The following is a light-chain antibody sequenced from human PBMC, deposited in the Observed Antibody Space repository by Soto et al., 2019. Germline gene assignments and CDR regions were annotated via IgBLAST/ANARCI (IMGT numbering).Light chain of an antibody. CDR1: RSISNW. CDR3: QQYGSASPVT. CDR2: DAS. V-gene: IGKV1-5*01. Sequence: TRVRSALCARVAARVTITCLASRSISNWLAWYQQRPGIAPKLLIFDASILQSGVPSRFSGSVSGTAFTLSISRLQTDDFATYSCQQYGSASPVTFGGGTKVDIK. J-gene: IGKJ4*01.